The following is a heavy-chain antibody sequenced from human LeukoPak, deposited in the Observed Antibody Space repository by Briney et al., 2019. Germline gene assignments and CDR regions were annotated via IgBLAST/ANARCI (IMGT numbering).Heavy chain of an antibody. V-gene: IGHV3-48*03. CDR2: INETENTI. CDR1: GFRFSSYE. CDR3: ARLGGTISDY. J-gene: IGHJ4*02. Sequence: GGHLRLYCAASGFRFSSYEMNWVRQAPGKGLEGVSYINETENTIHYADSVKGRFTISRDNAKNSLYLQMNGLRAEDTAFCYCARLGGTISDYWGQGILVTVCS. D-gene: IGHD5-12*01.